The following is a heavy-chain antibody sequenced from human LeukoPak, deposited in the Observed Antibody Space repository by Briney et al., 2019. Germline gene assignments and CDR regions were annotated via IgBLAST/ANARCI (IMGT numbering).Heavy chain of an antibody. V-gene: IGHV1-18*01. Sequence: PVASVKVSCKASGYTFSSYCISWVRQAPGQGLEWMGWISAYNGNTNYAQKLQGRVTMTTDTSTSTAYMELRSLRSDDTAVYYCARGLLSRVVAQRAFDIWGQGTMVTVSS. J-gene: IGHJ3*02. CDR3: ARGLLSRVVAQRAFDI. CDR1: GYTFSSYC. CDR2: ISAYNGNT. D-gene: IGHD2-15*01.